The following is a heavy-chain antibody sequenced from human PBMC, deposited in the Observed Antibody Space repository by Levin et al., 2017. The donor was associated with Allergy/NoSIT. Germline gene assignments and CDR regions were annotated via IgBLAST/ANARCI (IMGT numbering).Heavy chain of an antibody. CDR3: ASGSYYYYMDV. Sequence: GSLRLSCAVSGGSITSYYWSWIRQPPGKGLEWIASIYYLGSTNYNPSLKSRVTISVDTSKNQFSLKLTSVSAADTAVYYCASGSYYYYMDVWGKGTAVTVSS. CDR2: IYYLGST. V-gene: IGHV4-59*01. CDR1: GGSITSYY. J-gene: IGHJ6*03.